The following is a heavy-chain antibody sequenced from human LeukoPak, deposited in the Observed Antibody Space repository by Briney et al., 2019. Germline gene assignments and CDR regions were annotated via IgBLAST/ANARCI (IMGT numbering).Heavy chain of an antibody. V-gene: IGHV3-43*02. Sequence: GGSLRHSCAPSAFTLYEHLMHWSRQAPGKGLEWVSLITGAGGTTIYADSVKGRFTISRDHSKNSLYLQMNSLRIEDTALYYCAKARDLNLKHCFGSWGQGNLVTVSS. J-gene: IGHJ4*02. CDR3: AKARDLNLKHCFGS. CDR2: ITGAGGTT. CDR1: AFTLYEHL. D-gene: IGHD1-14*01.